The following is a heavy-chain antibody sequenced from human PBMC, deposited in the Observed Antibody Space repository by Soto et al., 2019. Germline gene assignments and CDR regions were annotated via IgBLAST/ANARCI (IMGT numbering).Heavy chain of an antibody. CDR2: IYYSGST. V-gene: IGHV4-39*01. Sequence: SETLSLTCTVSGGSISSSSYYWGWIRQPPGKGLEWIGSIYYSGSTYYNPSLKSRVTISVDTSKNQFSLKLSSVTAADTAVYYCAAEYYAILPHLYGMDVWGQGTTVTVSS. CDR1: GGSISSSSYY. D-gene: IGHD3-9*01. CDR3: AAEYYAILPHLYGMDV. J-gene: IGHJ6*02.